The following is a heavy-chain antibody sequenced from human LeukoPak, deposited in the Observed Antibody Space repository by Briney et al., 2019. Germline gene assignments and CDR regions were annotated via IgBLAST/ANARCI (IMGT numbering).Heavy chain of an antibody. J-gene: IGHJ4*02. Sequence: PGGSLRLSCAASGFTFSIYGMYWVRQAPGKGLEWVAVISYDGSNKYYADSVKGRFTISRDNSKNTLYLQMNSLRAEDTAVYYCASDSSSWYALDYWGQGTLVTVSS. V-gene: IGHV3-30*03. CDR3: ASDSSSWYALDY. D-gene: IGHD6-13*01. CDR1: GFTFSIYG. CDR2: ISYDGSNK.